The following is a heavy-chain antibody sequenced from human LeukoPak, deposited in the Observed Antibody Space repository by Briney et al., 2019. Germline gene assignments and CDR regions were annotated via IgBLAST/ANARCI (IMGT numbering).Heavy chain of an antibody. J-gene: IGHJ3*02. V-gene: IGHV3-23*01. CDR3: AKDRLTYYYDNDAFDI. D-gene: IGHD3-22*01. CDR1: GFTFSSYA. Sequence: GGSLRLSCAASGFTFSSYAMSWVRQAPGKGPEWVSAISGSGGSTYYADSVKGRFTISRDNSKNTLYLQMNSLRAEDTAVYYCAKDRLTYYYDNDAFDIWGQGTMVTVSS. CDR2: ISGSGGST.